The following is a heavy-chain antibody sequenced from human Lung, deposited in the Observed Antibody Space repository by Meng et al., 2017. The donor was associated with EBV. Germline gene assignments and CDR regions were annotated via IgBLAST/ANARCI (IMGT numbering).Heavy chain of an antibody. Sequence: LKGSGPGLGKPSQTLSLTCTVSGGSLSSGDYYWSWIRQPPEKGLEWIGYIYYSGSTYYNPTLKSRVTISVDTSKNQFSLKLSSVTAADTAVYYCVRGPTTYFDYWGQGTLVTVSS. V-gene: IGHV4-30-4*01. CDR2: IYYSGST. CDR1: GGSLSSGDYY. D-gene: IGHD4-17*01. J-gene: IGHJ4*02. CDR3: VRGPTTYFDY.